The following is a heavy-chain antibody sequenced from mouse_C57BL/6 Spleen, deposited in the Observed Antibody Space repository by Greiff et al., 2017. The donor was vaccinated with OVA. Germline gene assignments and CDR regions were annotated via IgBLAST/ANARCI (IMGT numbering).Heavy chain of an antibody. V-gene: IGHV1-50*01. CDR3: AVGSNSLFAY. Sequence: QVQLQQPGAELVKPGASVKLSCKASGYTFTSYWMQLVKQRPGQGLEWIGEIDPSDSYTNYNQKFKGKATLTVDTSSSTAYMQLSSLTSEDSAVYYCAVGSNSLFAYWGQGTLVTVSA. CDR1: GYTFTSYW. J-gene: IGHJ3*01. CDR2: IDPSDSYT. D-gene: IGHD2-5*01.